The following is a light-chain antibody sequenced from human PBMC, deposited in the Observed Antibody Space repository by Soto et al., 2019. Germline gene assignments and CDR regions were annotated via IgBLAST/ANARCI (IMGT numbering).Light chain of an antibody. CDR2: GAS. CDR3: QQYYNWPLLT. CDR1: QSVNSN. Sequence: EIVMTQSPATLSVSPGERATLSCRASQSVNSNLAWYQQKPGQAPRLLIYGASTRATGIPARISGSGSGTEFTLTISSLQSEDFAVYYCQQYYNWPLLTFGGGTKVEIK. J-gene: IGKJ4*01. V-gene: IGKV3-15*01.